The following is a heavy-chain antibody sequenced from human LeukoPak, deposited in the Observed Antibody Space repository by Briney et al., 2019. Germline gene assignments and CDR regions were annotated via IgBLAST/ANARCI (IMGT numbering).Heavy chain of an antibody. J-gene: IGHJ3*02. D-gene: IGHD4-23*01. CDR1: GFTFSGYW. CDR2: INSDGSIT. CDR3: AREPVVTKACDI. Sequence: GGSLRLSCAASGFTFSGYWMHWVRQAPGKGLVWVSRINSDGSITSYADSVKGRFTISRDNAKNTLYLQMNGLRAEDTAVYYCAREPVVTKACDIWGQGTMVTVSS. V-gene: IGHV3-74*01.